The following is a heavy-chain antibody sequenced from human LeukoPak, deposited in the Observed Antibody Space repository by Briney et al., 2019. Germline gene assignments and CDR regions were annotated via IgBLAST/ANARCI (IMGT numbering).Heavy chain of an antibody. CDR1: GYTFTGYY. Sequence: ASVKVSCKASGYTFTGYYIHWVRQAPGQGLEWMGWINPNSGGTNYAQKFQGRVTMTRDTSISTAYMELSRLRSDDTAVYCCARVLTRKSFNFDYWGQGTLVTVSS. J-gene: IGHJ4*02. D-gene: IGHD1-14*01. CDR2: INPNSGGT. CDR3: ARVLTRKSFNFDY. V-gene: IGHV1-2*02.